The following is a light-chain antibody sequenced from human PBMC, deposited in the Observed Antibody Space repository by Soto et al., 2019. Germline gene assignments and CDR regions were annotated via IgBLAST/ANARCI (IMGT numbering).Light chain of an antibody. J-gene: IGLJ1*01. CDR1: GRDIGFYNY. CDR2: EVT. V-gene: IGLV2-8*01. CDR3: SSSAGTTTHPV. Sequence: QSVLTQPPSASGSPGQSVTISCTGSGRDIGFYNYVSWYQQHPGKVPKLLIYEVTKRPSGAPDRFSGSKSGNTASLTVSGLQAEDAADSYCSSSAGTTTHPVFGTGTKVNVL.